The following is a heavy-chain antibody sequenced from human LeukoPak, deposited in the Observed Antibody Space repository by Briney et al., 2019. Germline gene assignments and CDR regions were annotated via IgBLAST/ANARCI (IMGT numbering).Heavy chain of an antibody. J-gene: IGHJ4*02. CDR3: ARGVGGEETKWYYFDY. CDR1: GGSISSYY. CDR2: IYTSGST. D-gene: IGHD2-8*01. V-gene: IGHV4-4*07. Sequence: PSETPSLTCTVSGGSISSYYWSWIRQPAGKGLEWIGRIYTSGSTNYNPSLKSRVTISVDTSKNQFSLKLSAVTAADTAVYDCARGVGGEETKWYYFDYWGQGTLVTVSS.